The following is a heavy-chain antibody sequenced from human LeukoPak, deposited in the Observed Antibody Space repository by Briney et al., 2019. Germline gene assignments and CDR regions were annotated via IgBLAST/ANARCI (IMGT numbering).Heavy chain of an antibody. D-gene: IGHD5-12*01. CDR1: GYTFTGYY. V-gene: IGHV1-2*02. J-gene: IGHJ4*02. CDR3: ANPMRGYSGYADY. Sequence: ASVKVSCKASGYTFTGYYMHWVRQAPGQGLEWMGWINPNSGGTNYAQKFQGRVTMTRDTSISTAYMELSGLRSDDTAVYYCANPMRGYSGYADYWGQGTLVTVSS. CDR2: INPNSGGT.